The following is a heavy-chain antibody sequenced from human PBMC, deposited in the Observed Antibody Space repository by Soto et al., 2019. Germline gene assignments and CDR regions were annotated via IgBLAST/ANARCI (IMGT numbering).Heavy chain of an antibody. D-gene: IGHD5-18*01. CDR2: IIPIFGTA. CDR3: ARGSACIQQWTFDY. CDR1: GGTFSSYA. J-gene: IGHJ4*02. V-gene: IGHV1-69*14. Sequence: VQLVQSGAEVKKPGSSVKVSCKASGGTFSSYAISWVRQAPGQGLEWMGGIIPIFGTANYAQKFQGRVTIPAEKSTRTAYMELSSRRSEDTAVYYCARGSACIQQWTFDYWGQGTLVTVSS.